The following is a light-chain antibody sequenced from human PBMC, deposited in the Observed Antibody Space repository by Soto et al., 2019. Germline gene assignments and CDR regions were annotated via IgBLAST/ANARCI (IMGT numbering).Light chain of an antibody. V-gene: IGKV1-5*01. CDR2: DAS. CDR3: HQYNTFPCT. J-gene: IGKJ2*02. Sequence: DIQLTQSPSTLSASVGDRVTITCRASESITTWLAWYQQKPGKAPKVLIHDASTLESGVPSRFSGSGSGTEFTLTISSLQPDDFAAYFCHQYNTFPCTFGQGTKVDIK. CDR1: ESITTW.